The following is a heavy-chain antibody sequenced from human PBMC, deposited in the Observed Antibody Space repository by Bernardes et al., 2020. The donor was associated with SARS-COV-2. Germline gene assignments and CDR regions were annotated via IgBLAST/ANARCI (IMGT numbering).Heavy chain of an antibody. Sequence: GGSLRLSCAASGFTFSTYTINWVRQAPGKGLEWVSSISGSSSYKYYADSVRGRFTISRDNSMNSVYLQMNSLRVEDTAVYYCARALPAHYDSSAYYHNWGQGTLVTVSS. CDR1: GFTFSTYT. CDR2: ISGSSSYK. D-gene: IGHD3-22*01. CDR3: ARALPAHYDSSAYYHN. J-gene: IGHJ4*02. V-gene: IGHV3-21*06.